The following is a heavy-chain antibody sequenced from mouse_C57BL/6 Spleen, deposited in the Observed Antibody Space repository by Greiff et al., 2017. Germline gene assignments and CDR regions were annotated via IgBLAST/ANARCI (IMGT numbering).Heavy chain of an antibody. CDR2: ISYDGSN. CDR1: GYSITSGYY. J-gene: IGHJ1*03. D-gene: IGHD1-1*01. V-gene: IGHV3-6*01. Sequence: DVQLQESGPGLVKPSQSLSLTCSVTGYSITSGYYWNWIRQFPGNKLEWMGYISYDGSNNYNPSLKNRISITRDTSKNQFFLKLNSVTTEDTATYYCARGRSSLWYFDVWGTGTTVTVSS. CDR3: ARGRSSLWYFDV.